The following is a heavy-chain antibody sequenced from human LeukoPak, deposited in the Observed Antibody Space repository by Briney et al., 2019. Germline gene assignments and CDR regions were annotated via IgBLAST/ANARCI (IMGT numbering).Heavy chain of an antibody. V-gene: IGHV1-24*01. CDR2: LSPRDGET. CDR1: VSTLTTIS. Sequence: ASVPVSFTCSVSTLTTISIDCVRPPPGKGIEWMGSLSPRDGETSHEQKFQGRFNMTADKAPDIAYREMSSLESGDTAVYYCATGAMVYDFWGQGPLVSVSS. J-gene: IGHJ4*02. CDR3: ATGAMVYDF. D-gene: IGHD3-10*01.